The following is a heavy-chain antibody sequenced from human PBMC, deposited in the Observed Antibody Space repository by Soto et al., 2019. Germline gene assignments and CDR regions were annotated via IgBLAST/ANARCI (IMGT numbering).Heavy chain of an antibody. Sequence: EVQLVESGGGLVQPGGSLRLSCAASGFTFSSYDMHWVRQATGKGLEWVSAIGTAGDTYYPGSVKGRFTISRENAKNSLDLQMNSLRAEDTAVYYCARALAAAGTFDYWGQGTLVTVSS. J-gene: IGHJ4*02. CDR1: GFTFSSYD. CDR3: ARALAAAGTFDY. CDR2: IGTAGDT. V-gene: IGHV3-13*01. D-gene: IGHD6-13*01.